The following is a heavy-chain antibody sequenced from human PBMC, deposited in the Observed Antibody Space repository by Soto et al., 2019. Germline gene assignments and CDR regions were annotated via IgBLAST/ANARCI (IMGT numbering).Heavy chain of an antibody. CDR3: AKEARRTKYYFYDMDV. J-gene: IGHJ6*02. CDR1: GFTFSNYG. V-gene: IGHV3-30*18. D-gene: IGHD2-8*01. Sequence: QVQLVESGGGVVQPGRSLRLSCAASGFTFSNYGMHWVRQAPGKGLEWVAVISHDGGNKYFADSVKGRFTISRDNSKNTQYLKMNIMRAEDTAVYYCAKEARRTKYYFYDMDVWGQGTTVTVSS. CDR2: ISHDGGNK.